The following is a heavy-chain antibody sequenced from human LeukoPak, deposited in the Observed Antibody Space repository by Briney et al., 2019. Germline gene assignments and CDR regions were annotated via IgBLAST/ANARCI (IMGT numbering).Heavy chain of an antibody. J-gene: IGHJ3*02. D-gene: IGHD1-1*01. CDR2: ISSSSSTI. V-gene: IGHV3-48*01. Sequence: PGGSLRLSCAASGFTFSSYSMNWVRQAPGKGLEWVSYISSSSSTIYYADSAKGRFTISRDNAKNSLYLQMNSLRAEDTAVYYCAREVEHAFDIWGQGTMVTVSS. CDR3: AREVEHAFDI. CDR1: GFTFSSYS.